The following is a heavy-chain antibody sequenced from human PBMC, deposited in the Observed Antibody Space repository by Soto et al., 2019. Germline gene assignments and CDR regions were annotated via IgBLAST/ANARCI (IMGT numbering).Heavy chain of an antibody. J-gene: IGHJ6*02. D-gene: IGHD2-15*01. Sequence: GASVKVSCKASGYTFTGYYMHWVRQAPGQGLEWMGWINPNSGGTNYAQKFQGRVTMTRDTSISTAYMELSRLRSDETAVYYCARKETHIVVVVAANDYYYGMDVWGQGTTVTVSS. CDR1: GYTFTGYY. V-gene: IGHV1-2*02. CDR3: ARKETHIVVVVAANDYYYGMDV. CDR2: INPNSGGT.